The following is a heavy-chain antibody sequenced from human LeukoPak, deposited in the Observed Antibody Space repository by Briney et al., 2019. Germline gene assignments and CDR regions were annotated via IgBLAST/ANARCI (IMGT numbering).Heavy chain of an antibody. V-gene: IGHV3-21*01. D-gene: IGHD2/OR15-2a*01. CDR1: GFPFSTYA. Sequence: SGGSLRLSCAASGFPFSTYAMHWVRQAPGRGLEWVSSINNVASHIYYAGSVRGRFTISRDNAKNSVYLQMNSLRPEDTAVYYCTRDATYYLRYGYFDSWGQGTLVTVSS. CDR3: TRDATYYLRYGYFDS. J-gene: IGHJ4*02. CDR2: INNVASHI.